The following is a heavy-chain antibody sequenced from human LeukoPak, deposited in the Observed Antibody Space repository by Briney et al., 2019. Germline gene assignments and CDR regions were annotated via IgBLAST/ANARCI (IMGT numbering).Heavy chain of an antibody. D-gene: IGHD2-21*02. CDR2: INSRSDTI. CDR3: ARAYCGGDCSVYYYYGMDV. V-gene: IGHV3-21*06. Sequence: GGSLRLSCAASGFTFSSYAMSWVRQAPGKGLDWVSSINSRSDTIFYAESVRGRFTISRDNVKNSLYLQLNSLRVEDTAIYYCARAYCGGDCSVYYYYGMDVWGQGTTVTVSS. J-gene: IGHJ6*02. CDR1: GFTFSSYA.